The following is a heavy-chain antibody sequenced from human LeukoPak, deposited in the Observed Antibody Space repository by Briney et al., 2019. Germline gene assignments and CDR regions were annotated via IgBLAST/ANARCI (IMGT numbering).Heavy chain of an antibody. CDR3: AGTDDFWSPPFDY. CDR2: IIPIFGTA. CDR1: GGTFSSYA. Sequence: SVKVSCKASGGTFSSYAISWVRQAPGQGLEWMGGIIPIFGTANYAQKFQGRVTITADESTSTAYMELSSLRSEDAAVYYCAGTDDFWSPPFDYWGQGTLVTVSS. J-gene: IGHJ4*02. V-gene: IGHV1-69*13. D-gene: IGHD3-3*01.